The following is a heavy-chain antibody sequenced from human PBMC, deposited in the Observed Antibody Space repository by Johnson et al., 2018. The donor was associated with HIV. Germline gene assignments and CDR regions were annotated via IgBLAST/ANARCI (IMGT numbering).Heavy chain of an antibody. Sequence: VQLVESGGGVVQPGESLRLSCVASGFIFSNYGVHWVRQAPGKGLEWVAFIQNDGTNKHYADFVKGRFTISRDYSKNTLYLQMNSLRAEDTAVYYCAREEIVVVTAMDAFDIWGQGTMVTVSS. J-gene: IGHJ3*02. CDR2: IQNDGTNK. D-gene: IGHD2-21*02. CDR3: AREEIVVVTAMDAFDI. CDR1: GFIFSNYG. V-gene: IGHV3-30*02.